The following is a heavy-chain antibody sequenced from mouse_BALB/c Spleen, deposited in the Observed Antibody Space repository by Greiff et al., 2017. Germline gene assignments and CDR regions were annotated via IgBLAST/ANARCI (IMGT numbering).Heavy chain of an antibody. D-gene: IGHD4-1*01. V-gene: IGHV1-69*01. CDR3: ARGGKLGDYFDY. CDR1: GYTFTDYW. J-gene: IGHJ2*01. CDR2: IDTSDSYT. Sequence: VQLQQPGAELVMPGASVKMSCKASGYTFTDYWMHWVKQRPGQGLEWIGAIDTSDSYTSYNQKFKGKATLTVDESSSTAYMQLSSLTSEDSAVYYCARGGKLGDYFDYWGQGTTLTVSA.